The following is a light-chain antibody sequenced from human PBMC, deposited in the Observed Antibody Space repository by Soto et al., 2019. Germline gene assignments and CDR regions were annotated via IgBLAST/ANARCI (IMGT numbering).Light chain of an antibody. CDR1: QSVSNNY. J-gene: IGKJ1*01. CDR3: QQRYNWPWT. V-gene: IGKV3D-20*02. CDR2: GSS. Sequence: EILLTHSPGPLSLSPGERATLSCRASQSVSNNYLAWYQQKPGQAPRPLIYGSSNRATGIPDRFSGSGSATDFTLTISSLEPEDFAVYYCQQRYNWPWTFGQGTKVDIK.